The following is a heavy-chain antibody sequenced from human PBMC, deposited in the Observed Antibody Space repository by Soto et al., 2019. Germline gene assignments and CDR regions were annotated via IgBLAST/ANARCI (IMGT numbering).Heavy chain of an antibody. CDR2: IYWDDDK. J-gene: IGHJ4*02. Sequence: QITLNESGPTVVRPTETLTLTCRFSGFSLTTSGVGVGWIRQSSGKAPEWLALIYWDDDKRYSASLKSRLTITKDTSKNQVVLTVSDLDPTDTATYYCAHRVLRTVFGLVTTTAIFFDFWGPGTPVAVSS. D-gene: IGHD3-3*01. CDR1: GFSLTTSGVG. V-gene: IGHV2-5*02. CDR3: AHRVLRTVFGLVTTTAIFFDF.